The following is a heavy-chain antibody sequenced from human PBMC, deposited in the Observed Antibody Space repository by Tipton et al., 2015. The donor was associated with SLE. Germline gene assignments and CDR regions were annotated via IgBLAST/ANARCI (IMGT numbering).Heavy chain of an antibody. J-gene: IGHJ3*02. CDR1: GFTFSSYG. CDR2: IRYDGSNK. Sequence: GSLRLSCAASGFTFSSYGMHWVRQAPGKGLEWVAFIRYDGSNKYYADSVKGRFTISRDNSKNTLYLQMNSLRAEDTAVYYCARYMGSSSDAFDIWGQGTMVTVSS. D-gene: IGHD6-13*01. CDR3: ARYMGSSSDAFDI. V-gene: IGHV3-30*02.